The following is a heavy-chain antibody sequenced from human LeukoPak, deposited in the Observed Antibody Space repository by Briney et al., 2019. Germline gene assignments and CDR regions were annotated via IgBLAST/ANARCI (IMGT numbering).Heavy chain of an antibody. J-gene: IGHJ6*02. CDR2: IYYSGST. D-gene: IGHD3-10*01. CDR1: GGSISSYY. CDR3: ASAGRTYYYGMDV. Sequence: PSETLSLTCTVPGGSISSYYWSWIRQPPGKGLEWVGSIYYSGSTYYNPSLKSRVTISVDTSKNQFSLKLSSVTAADTAVYYCASAGRTYYYGMDVWGQGTTVTVSS. V-gene: IGHV4-59*12.